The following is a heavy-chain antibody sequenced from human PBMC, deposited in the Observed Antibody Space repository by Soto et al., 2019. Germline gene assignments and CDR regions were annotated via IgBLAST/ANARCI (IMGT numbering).Heavy chain of an antibody. V-gene: IGHV1-3*01. D-gene: IGHD2-2*01. J-gene: IGHJ4*02. CDR2: INLGNSDT. CDR3: AASKSPYCSSSNCPLDY. CDR1: GYTFSGCA. Sequence: GASVKVSCKASGYTFSGCAMHWVRQAPGQTLEWMGWINLGNSDTKYSQKFQGRVTISRDTSTGTAYMGLSSLRSEDTAVYYCAASKSPYCSSSNCPLDYWGRGTLVTVSS.